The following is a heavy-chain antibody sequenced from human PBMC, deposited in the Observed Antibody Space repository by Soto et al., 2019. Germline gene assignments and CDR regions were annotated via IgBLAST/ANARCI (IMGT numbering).Heavy chain of an antibody. CDR2: MSYSSIT. Sequence: LQLQKSGPGLVKPSETLSLTCTVSGASISSTSYFWGWIRQPPGRGLEYTGSMSYSSITYSNPSLACPITISLETSKSQVSLRLSSVTAADTAVYFCARSPHPRGFYHCFDYWGQGALVTVSP. CDR3: ARSPHPRGFYHCFDY. V-gene: IGHV4-39*01. CDR1: GASISSTSYF. J-gene: IGHJ4*02. D-gene: IGHD2-2*01.